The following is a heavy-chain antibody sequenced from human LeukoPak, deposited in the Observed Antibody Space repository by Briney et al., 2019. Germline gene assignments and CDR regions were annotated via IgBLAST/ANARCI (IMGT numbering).Heavy chain of an antibody. CDR2: IYYSGST. Sequence: SETLSLTCTVSGYSISSGYYWGWIRQPPGKGLEWIGYIYYSGSTNYNPSLKSRVTISVDTSKNQFSLKLGSVTAADTAVYYCARGWFRSIYDFWSGYRRTTGFDPWGQGTLVTVSS. D-gene: IGHD3-3*01. CDR1: GYSISSGYY. CDR3: ARGWFRSIYDFWSGYRRTTGFDP. V-gene: IGHV4-61*01. J-gene: IGHJ5*02.